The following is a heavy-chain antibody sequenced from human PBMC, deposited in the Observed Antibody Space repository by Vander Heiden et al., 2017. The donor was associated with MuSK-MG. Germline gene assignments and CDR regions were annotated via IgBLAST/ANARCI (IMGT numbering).Heavy chain of an antibody. CDR2: ISRSSSYI. Sequence: EVQLVESGGGLVTPGGSLRLSCAASGSTFSSHSMNWVRQAPGKGLEWVSSISRSSSYISYADSVKGRFTISRDNAKNSLYLQMNSLRAEDTAVYYCVRDYGGNSGAAYWGQGTLVTVSS. J-gene: IGHJ4*02. CDR3: VRDYGGNSGAAY. CDR1: GSTFSSHS. V-gene: IGHV3-21*01. D-gene: IGHD4-17*01.